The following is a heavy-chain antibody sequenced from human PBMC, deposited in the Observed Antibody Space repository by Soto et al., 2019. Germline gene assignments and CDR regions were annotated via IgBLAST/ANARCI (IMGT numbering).Heavy chain of an antibody. D-gene: IGHD3-3*01. CDR3: ARETYDFWSGYQTRYFDY. Sequence: SETLSLTCTVSGGSISSYYWSWIRQPPGKGQEWIGYIYYSGSTNYNPSLKSRVTISVDTSKNQFSLKLSSVTAADTAVYYCARETYDFWSGYQTRYFDYWGQGTLVTVSS. J-gene: IGHJ4*02. V-gene: IGHV4-59*01. CDR1: GGSISSYY. CDR2: IYYSGST.